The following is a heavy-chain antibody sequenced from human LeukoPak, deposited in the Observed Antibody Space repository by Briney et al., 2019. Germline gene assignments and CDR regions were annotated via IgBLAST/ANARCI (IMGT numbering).Heavy chain of an antibody. Sequence: PSETLSLNCTVSGGSISSYYWSWIRQPPGKGLEWIGYIYTSGSTNYNPSLKSRVTISVDTSKNQFSLKLSSVTAADTAVYYCARHLGSLAPMDVWGKGTTVTVSS. CDR2: IYTSGST. D-gene: IGHD3-10*01. V-gene: IGHV4-4*09. J-gene: IGHJ6*03. CDR3: ARHLGSLAPMDV. CDR1: GGSISSYY.